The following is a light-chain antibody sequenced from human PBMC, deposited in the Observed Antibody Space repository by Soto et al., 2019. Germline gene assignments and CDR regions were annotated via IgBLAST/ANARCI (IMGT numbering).Light chain of an antibody. V-gene: IGKV3-15*01. CDR2: GAS. Sequence: ETVVTQSPATLSVSPRERATLSCRASQSVSSHLAWYQQKPGQAPRLLIYGASTRATGIPARFSGSGSGTEFTLTISSLQSEDSAVYYCQKFDKWPWTFGQGTKVDVK. CDR1: QSVSSH. CDR3: QKFDKWPWT. J-gene: IGKJ1*01.